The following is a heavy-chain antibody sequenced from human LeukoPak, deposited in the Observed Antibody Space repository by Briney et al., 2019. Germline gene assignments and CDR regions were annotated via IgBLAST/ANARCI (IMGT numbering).Heavy chain of an antibody. CDR1: GFTFSSYA. Sequence: PGGSLRLSCAASGFTFSSYAMGWVRQAPGKGLEWVSAISGSGGSTYYADSVKGRFTISRDNSKNTLYLQMNSLRAEDTAVYYCANDLEPPFPVGQWLVNDYYGMDVWGQGTTVTVSS. D-gene: IGHD6-19*01. CDR2: ISGSGGST. V-gene: IGHV3-23*01. CDR3: ANDLEPPFPVGQWLVNDYYGMDV. J-gene: IGHJ6*02.